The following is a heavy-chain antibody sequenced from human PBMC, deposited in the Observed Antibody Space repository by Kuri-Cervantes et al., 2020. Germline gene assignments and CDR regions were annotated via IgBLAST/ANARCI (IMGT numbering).Heavy chain of an antibody. J-gene: IGHJ4*02. CDR2: IPYDGSNK. Sequence: GGSLRLSCAASGFTFSSYGMHWVRQAPGKGLEWVAVIPYDGSNKYYADSVKGRFTISRDNSKNTLYLQMNSLRAEDTAVYYCARGLVGATMGFDYWGQGTLVTVSS. CDR1: GFTFSSYG. D-gene: IGHD1-26*01. V-gene: IGHV3-30*03. CDR3: ARGLVGATMGFDY.